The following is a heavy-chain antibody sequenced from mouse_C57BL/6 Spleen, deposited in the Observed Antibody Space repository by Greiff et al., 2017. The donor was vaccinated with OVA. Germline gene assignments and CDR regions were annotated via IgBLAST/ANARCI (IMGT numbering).Heavy chain of an antibody. V-gene: IGHV1-15*01. CDR3: TRPDGYYLYYFDY. CDR1: GYTFTDYE. CDR2: IEPETGGT. Sequence: QVQLQQSGAELVRPGASVTLSCKASGYTFTDYEMHWVKQTPVHGLEWIGAIEPETGGTAYNQKFKGKAILTADKSSSTAYMELRSLTSEDSAVYYCTRPDGYYLYYFDYWGQGTTLTVSS. J-gene: IGHJ2*01. D-gene: IGHD2-3*01.